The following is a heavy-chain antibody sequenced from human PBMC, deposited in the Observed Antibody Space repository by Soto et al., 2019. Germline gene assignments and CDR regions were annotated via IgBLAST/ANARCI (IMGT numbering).Heavy chain of an antibody. V-gene: IGHV4-59*01. CDR2: IYYSGST. CDR3: ARVKADDYGDYGANYYYGMDV. J-gene: IGHJ6*02. D-gene: IGHD4-17*01. CDR1: GGSISSYY. Sequence: QVQLQESGPGLVKPSETLSLTCTVSGGSISSYYWSWIRQPPGKGLEWIGYIYYSGSTNYNPSLKSRVTISVDTSENQFSLKLSSVTAADTAVYYCARVKADDYGDYGANYYYGMDVWGQGTTVTVSS.